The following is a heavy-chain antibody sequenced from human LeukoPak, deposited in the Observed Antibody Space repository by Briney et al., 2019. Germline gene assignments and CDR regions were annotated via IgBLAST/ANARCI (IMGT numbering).Heavy chain of an antibody. D-gene: IGHD2/OR15-2a*01. CDR1: GFTFSNYA. J-gene: IGHJ4*02. CDR3: AKDIAIAARPTFDY. V-gene: IGHV3-23*01. CDR2: ISGSGGSA. Sequence: PGGSLRLSCAASGFTFSNYAMNWVRQAPGKGLEWASGISGSGGSAYYADSVKGRFTISRDNSKNTLYLEMNSLRAEDTAVYYCAKDIAIAARPTFDYWGQGTLVTGSS.